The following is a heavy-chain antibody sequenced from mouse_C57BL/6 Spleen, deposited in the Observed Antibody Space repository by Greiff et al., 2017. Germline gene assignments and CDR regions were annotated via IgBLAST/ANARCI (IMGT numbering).Heavy chain of an antibody. CDR1: GYTFTDYN. D-gene: IGHD3-2*02. V-gene: IGHV1-18*01. CDR3: ARSKAAQATYAMDY. CDR2: INPNNGGT. Sequence: VQLQQSGPELVKPGASVKIPCKASGYTFTDYNMDWVKQSHGKSLEWIGDINPNNGGTIYNQKFKGKATLTVDKSSSTAYMELRSLTSEDTAVYYCARSKAAQATYAMDYWGQGTSVTVSS. J-gene: IGHJ4*01.